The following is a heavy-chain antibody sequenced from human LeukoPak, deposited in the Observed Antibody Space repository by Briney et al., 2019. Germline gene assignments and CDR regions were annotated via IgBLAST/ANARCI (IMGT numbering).Heavy chain of an antibody. CDR2: ISSSSSYI. Sequence: GGSLRLSCAASGFTFSSYSMNWVRQAPGKGLEWVSSISSSSSYIYYADSVKGRFTIPRDNAKNSLYLQMNSLRAEDTAAYYCARDSLTFPGPNDYWGQGTLVTVSS. J-gene: IGHJ4*02. D-gene: IGHD3-10*01. CDR3: ARDSLTFPGPNDY. V-gene: IGHV3-21*01. CDR1: GFTFSSYS.